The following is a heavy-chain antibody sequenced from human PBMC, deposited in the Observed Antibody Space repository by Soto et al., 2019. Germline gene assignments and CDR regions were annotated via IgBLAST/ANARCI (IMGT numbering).Heavy chain of an antibody. CDR3: AKSLHEYSSGRDY. Sequence: LRLSFAASGFTFISYCIHWVRQAPGKGLEWVAVISYDGSNKYYADSVKGRFTISRDNSKNTLYLQMNSLRAEDTAVYYCAKSLHEYSSGRDYWGQGTLVTVSS. CDR2: ISYDGSNK. J-gene: IGHJ4*02. D-gene: IGHD6-19*01. CDR1: GFTFISYC. V-gene: IGHV3-30*18.